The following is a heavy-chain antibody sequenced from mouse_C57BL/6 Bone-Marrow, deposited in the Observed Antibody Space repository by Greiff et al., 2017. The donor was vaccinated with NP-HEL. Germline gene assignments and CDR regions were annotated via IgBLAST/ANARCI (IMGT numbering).Heavy chain of an antibody. Sequence: VTLKVSGAELVRPGASVKLSCTVSGFNIKDDYMHWVKQRPEQGLEWIGWIDPENGDTEYASKFQGKATITADTSSNTAYLQLSSLTSEDTAVYNSTTGVNSPYAMDYWGQGTAVTVSS. CDR3: TTGVNSPYAMDY. CDR2: IDPENGDT. D-gene: IGHD6-1*01. J-gene: IGHJ4*01. V-gene: IGHV14-4*01. CDR1: GFNIKDDY.